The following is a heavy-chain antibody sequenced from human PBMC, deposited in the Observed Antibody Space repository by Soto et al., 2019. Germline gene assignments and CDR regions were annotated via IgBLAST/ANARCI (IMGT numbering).Heavy chain of an antibody. D-gene: IGHD6-13*01. CDR3: AKGDRIAAAGHFDY. Sequence: GGSLRLSCAASGFTFSSYGMHWVRHAPGKGLEWVAVISYDGGNKYYADSVKGRFTISRDNSKNTLYLQMNSLRAEGTAVYYCAKGDRIAAAGHFDYWGQGTLVTVSS. CDR1: GFTFSSYG. V-gene: IGHV3-30*18. CDR2: ISYDGGNK. J-gene: IGHJ4*02.